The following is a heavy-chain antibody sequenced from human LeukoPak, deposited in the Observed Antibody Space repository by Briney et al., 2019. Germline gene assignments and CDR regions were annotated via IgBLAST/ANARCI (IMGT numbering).Heavy chain of an antibody. CDR3: ADFGSGSNIFDY. CDR2: ISSAGDST. V-gene: IGHV3-23*01. CDR1: EFTFSTYA. D-gene: IGHD3-10*01. Sequence: SGGSLRLSCVASEFTFSTYAMSWVRQAPGQGPEWVSGISSAGDSTFYADSVKGRFTISRDNSKNTLYLQMNYVRVEDTAIYYCADFGSGSNIFDYWGQGTLVTVSS. J-gene: IGHJ4*02.